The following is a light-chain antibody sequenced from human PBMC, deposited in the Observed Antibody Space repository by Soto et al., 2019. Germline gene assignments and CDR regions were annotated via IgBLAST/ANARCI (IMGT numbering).Light chain of an antibody. CDR3: QQSYSTPYT. V-gene: IGKV1-39*01. J-gene: IGKJ2*01. Sequence: DIQMTQSPSSLSASVGDRVPITCRASQSISSYLNWYQQKPGKAPKLLIYAESSLQSGVPSRFSGSGSGTDFTLTISSLQPEEFATYYCQQSYSTPYTFGQGTKLEIK. CDR2: AES. CDR1: QSISSY.